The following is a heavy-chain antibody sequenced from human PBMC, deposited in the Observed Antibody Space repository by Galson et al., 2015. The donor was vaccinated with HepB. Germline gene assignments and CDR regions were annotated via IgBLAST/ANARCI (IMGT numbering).Heavy chain of an antibody. V-gene: IGHV3-9*01. CDR1: GFTFDDYA. D-gene: IGHD6-19*01. J-gene: IGHJ5*02. CDR3: AKEYSSGWYYGRFDP. Sequence: SLRLSCAASGFTFDDYAMHWVRQAPGKGLEWVSGISWNSGSIGYADSVKGRFTISRDNAKDSLYLQMNSLRAEDTALYYCAKEYSSGWYYGRFDPWGQGTLVTVSS. CDR2: ISWNSGSI.